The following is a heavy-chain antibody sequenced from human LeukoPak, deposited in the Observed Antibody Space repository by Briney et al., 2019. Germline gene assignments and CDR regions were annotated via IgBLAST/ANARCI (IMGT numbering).Heavy chain of an antibody. CDR2: IYTSGST. J-gene: IGHJ4*02. V-gene: IGHV4-61*02. Sequence: PSETLSLTCTVSGGSISSGSYYWSWIRQPAGKGLEWIGRIYTSGSTNYNPSLKSRVTISVDTSKNQFSLKLSSVTAADTAVCYCAREWGGDRGWDFDYWGQGTLVTVSS. CDR1: GGSISSGSYY. D-gene: IGHD3-16*01. CDR3: AREWGGDRGWDFDY.